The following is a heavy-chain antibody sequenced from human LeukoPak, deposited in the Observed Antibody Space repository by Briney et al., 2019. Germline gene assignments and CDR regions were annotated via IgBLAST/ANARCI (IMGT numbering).Heavy chain of an antibody. CDR3: ARLPCYYDGNTYYYNAFDF. D-gene: IGHD3-22*01. Sequence: PSETLSLTCAVYGGSFSGYYWSWIRQPPGKGLEWIGEINHSGSTNYNPSLKSRVTILVDLSKNQFSLKLRSVTAADTAVYYCARLPCYYDGNTYYYNAFDFWGQGTLVTVSS. V-gene: IGHV4-34*01. CDR1: GGSFSGYY. CDR2: INHSGST. J-gene: IGHJ4*02.